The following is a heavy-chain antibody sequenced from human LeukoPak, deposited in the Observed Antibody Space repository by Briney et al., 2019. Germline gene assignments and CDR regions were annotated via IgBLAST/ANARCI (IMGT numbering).Heavy chain of an antibody. J-gene: IGHJ4*02. D-gene: IGHD1-26*01. CDR1: GYTFTSYY. CDR3: ARAERVLVGAIHY. CDR2: INPSGVST. Sequence: ASVKVSCKASGYTFTSYYMHWVRQAPGQGLEWMRIINPSGVSTSYAQKFQGRVTMTRDMSTSTVYMELSSLRSEDTAVYYCARAERVLVGAIHYWGQGTLVTVSS. V-gene: IGHV1-46*01.